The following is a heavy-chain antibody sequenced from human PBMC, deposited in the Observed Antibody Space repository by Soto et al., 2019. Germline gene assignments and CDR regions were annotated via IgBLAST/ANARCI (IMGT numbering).Heavy chain of an antibody. CDR3: AKKSCSSPGCPYGMDV. V-gene: IGHV3-23*01. Sequence: EVQLLESGGGLVQPGGSLRLSCAASGFSFNAYVMNWVRQAPGKGLEWVSIISFTGDSRYYADSVKDRFTISRDNSQNTLYLQMNSLRAEDTAVYYCAKKSCSSPGCPYGMDVWGQGTTVTVS. J-gene: IGHJ6*02. CDR1: GFSFNAYV. D-gene: IGHD2-2*01. CDR2: ISFTGDSR.